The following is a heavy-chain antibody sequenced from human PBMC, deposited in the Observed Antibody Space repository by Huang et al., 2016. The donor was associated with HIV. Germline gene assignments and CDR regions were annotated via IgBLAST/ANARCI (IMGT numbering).Heavy chain of an antibody. D-gene: IGHD6-13*01. V-gene: IGHV3-23*01. CDR2: ITGRGSSS. Sequence: EVQLLESGGGLVQPGGSLRLSCAASGFTFSSYAMSWVRQAPGKRVGWVSSITGRGSSSYYADSVKGRFTISRDNSKNTLYLQMNSLRAEDTAIYYCAKADSGAAAGSLVDYWGQGTLVTVSS. J-gene: IGHJ4*02. CDR3: AKADSGAAAGSLVDY. CDR1: GFTFSSYA.